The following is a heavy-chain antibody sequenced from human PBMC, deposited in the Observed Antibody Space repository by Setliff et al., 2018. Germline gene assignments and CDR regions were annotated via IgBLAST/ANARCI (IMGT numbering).Heavy chain of an antibody. V-gene: IGHV1-18*01. D-gene: IGHD2-15*01. J-gene: IGHJ3*01. CDR2: ISSYNTDIA. Sequence: ASVKVSCKASGYIFSSYGISWVRQAPGQGLQWMGWISSYNTDIANYAERFQGRITMTTDTSTSAAYMELRGLRSDDTAIYYCAISTLSICSGGSCPNVFDVWGPGTLVTVSS. CDR3: AISTLSICSGGSCPNVFDV. CDR1: GYIFSSYG.